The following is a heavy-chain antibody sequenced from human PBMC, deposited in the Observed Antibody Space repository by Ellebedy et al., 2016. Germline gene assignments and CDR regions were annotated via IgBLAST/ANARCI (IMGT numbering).Heavy chain of an antibody. CDR2: IIPIFGTA. V-gene: IGHV1-69*13. J-gene: IGHJ3*02. CDR3: ARGNSSWYRIQFDI. CDR1: RGTFSSYA. Sequence: SVKVSXKASRGTFSSYAISWVRQAPGQGLEWMGGIIPIFGTANYAQKFQGRVTITADESTSTAYMELSSLRSEDTAVYYCARGNSSWYRIQFDIWGQGTMVTVSS. D-gene: IGHD6-13*01.